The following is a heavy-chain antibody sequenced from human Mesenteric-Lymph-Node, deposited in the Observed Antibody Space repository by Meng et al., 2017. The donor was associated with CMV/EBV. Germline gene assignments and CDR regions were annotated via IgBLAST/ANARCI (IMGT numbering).Heavy chain of an antibody. CDR1: GFTFSSCA. CDR2: MSGSGGST. CDR3: AKGSSRHPAFDI. Sequence: ESLLISCAASGFTFSSCAMSWVRPAAGKGLGWVSAMSGSGGSTYYADSVKGRFTISRDNSKNTVFLQMNSLRAEDTAVYYCAKGSSRHPAFDIWGQGTMVTVSS. V-gene: IGHV3-23*01. J-gene: IGHJ3*02.